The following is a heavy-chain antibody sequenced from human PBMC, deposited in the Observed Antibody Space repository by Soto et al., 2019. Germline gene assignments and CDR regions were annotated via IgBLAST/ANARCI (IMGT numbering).Heavy chain of an antibody. Sequence: PSETLSLTCTVSGGSISSSSYYWGWIRQPPGKGLKWIGSIYYSGSTYYNPSLKSRVTISVDTSKNQFSLKLSSVTAADTAVYYCARHGDSSGWYGWELDGYFDYWGQGTLVTVSS. J-gene: IGHJ4*02. CDR1: GGSISSSSYY. CDR3: ARHGDSSGWYGWELDGYFDY. D-gene: IGHD6-19*01. CDR2: IYYSGST. V-gene: IGHV4-39*01.